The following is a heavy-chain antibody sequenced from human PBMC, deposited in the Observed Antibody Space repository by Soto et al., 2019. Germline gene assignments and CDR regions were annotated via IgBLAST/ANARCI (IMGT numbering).Heavy chain of an antibody. CDR2: INSDGSRT. D-gene: IGHD4-4*01. CDR3: ARETYRGFYFDY. Sequence: GGSLRLSCAASGFTFTDYWTHWVRQAPGKGLVWVSRINSDGSRTSYADSVTGRFAISRDNAKNTLYLQMNSLRVEDTALYYCARETYRGFYFDYWGQGTLVTVS. J-gene: IGHJ4*02. V-gene: IGHV3-74*01. CDR1: GFTFTDYW.